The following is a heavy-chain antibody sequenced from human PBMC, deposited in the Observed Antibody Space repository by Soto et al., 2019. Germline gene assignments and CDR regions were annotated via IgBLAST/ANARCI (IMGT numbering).Heavy chain of an antibody. D-gene: IGHD2-15*01. CDR3: AKRRGAGGSVDC. CDR2: ISSGGST. Sequence: EVQLLESGGGLVQPEGSLRLSCAASGFTFTSYAMGWVRQAPGKGLEWVSVISSGGSTYYADSVRGRLTISRDNSKDTLSRQMTSLRAEDTAVYYCAKRRGAGGSVDCWGQGALVTVSS. V-gene: IGHV3-23*01. J-gene: IGHJ4*02. CDR1: GFTFTSYA.